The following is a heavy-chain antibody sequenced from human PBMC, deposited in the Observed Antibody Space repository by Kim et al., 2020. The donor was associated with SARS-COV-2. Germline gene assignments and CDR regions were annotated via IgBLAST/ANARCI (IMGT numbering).Heavy chain of an antibody. J-gene: IGHJ6*02. V-gene: IGHV1-3*01. CDR2: INAGNGNT. CDR3: ARDVGEYYYDSSGYPYPLV. D-gene: IGHD3-22*01. CDR1: GYTFTSYA. Sequence: ASVKVSCKASGYTFTSYAMHWVRQAPGQRLEWMGWINAGNGNTKYSQKFQGRVTITRDTSASTAYMELSSLRSEDTAVYYCARDVGEYYYDSSGYPYPLVWGQGTTVTVSS.